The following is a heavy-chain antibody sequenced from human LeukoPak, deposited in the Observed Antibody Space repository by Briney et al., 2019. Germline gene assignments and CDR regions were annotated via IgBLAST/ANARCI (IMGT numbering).Heavy chain of an antibody. CDR1: GGSISSYY. CDR3: ARDFTYGGYYFDY. CDR2: IYYSGST. Sequence: SETLSLTCTVSGGSISSYYWSWIRQPPGKGLEWIGYIYYSGSTNHNPSLKSRVTISVDTSKNQFSLKLSSVTAADTAVYYCARDFTYGGYYFDYWGQGTLVTVSS. D-gene: IGHD4-23*01. V-gene: IGHV4-59*01. J-gene: IGHJ4*02.